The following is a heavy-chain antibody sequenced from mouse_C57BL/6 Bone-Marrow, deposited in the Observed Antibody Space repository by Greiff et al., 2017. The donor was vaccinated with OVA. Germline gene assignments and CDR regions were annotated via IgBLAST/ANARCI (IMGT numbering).Heavy chain of an antibody. CDR1: GFNIKDDY. V-gene: IGHV14-4*01. Sequence: EVMLVESGAELVRPGASVKLSCTASGFNIKDDYMHWVKQRPEQGLEWIGWLDPENGDTEYASKFQGKATITADTSSNTAYLQLSSLTSEDTAVYYCTTLEIYYGTPFAYWCQGTLVTVSA. D-gene: IGHD2-1*01. J-gene: IGHJ3*01. CDR3: TTLEIYYGTPFAY. CDR2: LDPENGDT.